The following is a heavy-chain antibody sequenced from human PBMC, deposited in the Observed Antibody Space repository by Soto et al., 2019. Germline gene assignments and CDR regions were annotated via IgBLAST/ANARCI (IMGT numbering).Heavy chain of an antibody. CDR3: ARAPGPEPVAVNNWFDP. CDR1: GGSISSGGYY. D-gene: IGHD2-15*01. Sequence: PSETLSLTCTVSGGSISSGGYYWSWIRQHPGKGLEWIGYIYYSGSTYYNPSLKSRVTISVDTSKNQFSLKLSSVTAADTAVYYCARAPGPEPVAVNNWFDPWGQGTLVTVSS. V-gene: IGHV4-31*03. J-gene: IGHJ5*02. CDR2: IYYSGST.